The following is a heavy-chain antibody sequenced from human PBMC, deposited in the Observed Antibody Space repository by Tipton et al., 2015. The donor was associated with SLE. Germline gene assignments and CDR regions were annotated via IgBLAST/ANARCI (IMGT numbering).Heavy chain of an antibody. CDR1: GGSISSGSYY. D-gene: IGHD6-19*01. J-gene: IGHJ4*02. CDR2: IYTSGST. V-gene: IGHV4-61*09. CDR3: ASSGYSSGWYREGYFDY. Sequence: TLSLTCTVSGGSISSGSYYWSWIRQPAGKGLEWIGYIYTSGSTNYNPSLESRVTISVDTSKNQFSLKLSSVTAADTAVYYCASSGYSSGWYREGYFDYWGQGTLVTVSS.